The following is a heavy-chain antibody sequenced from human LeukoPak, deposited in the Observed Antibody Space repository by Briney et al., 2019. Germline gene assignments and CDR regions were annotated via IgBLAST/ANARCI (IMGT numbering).Heavy chain of an antibody. CDR1: GGTFSSYA. CDR2: IIPIFGTA. D-gene: IGHD5-18*01. J-gene: IGHJ4*02. CDR3: ARGPRDSYGSEEWYDFDY. V-gene: IGHV1-69*01. Sequence: GSSVNVSCKASGGTFSSYAISWVRQAPGQGLEWMGGIIPIFGTANYAQKFQGRVTITADESTSTAYMELSSLRSEDTAVYYCARGPRDSYGSEEWYDFDYWGQGTLVTVSS.